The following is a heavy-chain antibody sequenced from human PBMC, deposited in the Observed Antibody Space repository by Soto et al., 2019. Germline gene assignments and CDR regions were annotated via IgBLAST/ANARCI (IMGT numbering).Heavy chain of an antibody. CDR3: ARDAQLDSSGWYVSLGFDY. CDR1: GFTFNTYN. Sequence: PGGSLRLSCAASGFTFNTYNMNWIRQAPGKGLEWVSYILSSSGTIYYADSVKGRFTISRDNAKNSLYLQMNSLRAEDTAVYYCARDAQLDSSGWYVSLGFDYWGQGTLVTVSS. D-gene: IGHD6-19*01. CDR2: ILSSSGTI. V-gene: IGHV3-48*04. J-gene: IGHJ4*02.